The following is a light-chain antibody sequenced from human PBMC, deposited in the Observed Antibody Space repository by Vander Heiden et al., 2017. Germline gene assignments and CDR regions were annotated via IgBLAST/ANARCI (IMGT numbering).Light chain of an antibody. V-gene: IGKV3-11*01. CDR2: HAS. J-gene: IGKJ4*01. Sequence: IALPPSPATLSLSPGERATHSCTASQSVSSYLAWYQQKPGQSPRLLIYHASNRATGIPARFSGSGSGTDFTLTISSLEPEDFAVYYCQQRSNWPLTFGGETKVDIK. CDR3: QQRSNWPLT. CDR1: QSVSSY.